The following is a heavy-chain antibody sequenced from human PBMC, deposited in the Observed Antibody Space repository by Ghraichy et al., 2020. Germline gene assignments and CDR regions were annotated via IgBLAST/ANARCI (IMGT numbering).Heavy chain of an antibody. D-gene: IGHD5-24*01. J-gene: IGHJ4*02. CDR2: ICTSSMT. CDR1: GFIFSHYS. Sequence: GGSLRLSCTGSGFIFSHYSINWVRQAPGKGLEWISWICTSSMTVYIDSLTGRFTTSRDNGKNSVYLQMENLREEDTGVYYCARDRDWASDYWGQGTRVTVS. CDR3: ARDRDWASDY. V-gene: IGHV3-69-1*02.